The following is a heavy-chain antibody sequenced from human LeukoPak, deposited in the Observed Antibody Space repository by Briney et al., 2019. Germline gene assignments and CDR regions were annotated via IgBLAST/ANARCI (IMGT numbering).Heavy chain of an antibody. J-gene: IGHJ4*02. V-gene: IGHV3-30*03. CDR1: EFTFSSYG. Sequence: GGSLRLSCAASEFTFSSYGVHWVRQAPGKGLEWVAVISYDGSNKYYADSVKGRFTISRDNSKNTLYLQMNSLRAEDTAVYYCARSHVSVAGVDYWGQGTLVTVSS. CDR2: ISYDGSNK. D-gene: IGHD6-19*01. CDR3: ARSHVSVAGVDY.